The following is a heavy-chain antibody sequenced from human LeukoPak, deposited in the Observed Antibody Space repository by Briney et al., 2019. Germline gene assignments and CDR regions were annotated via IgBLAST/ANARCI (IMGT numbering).Heavy chain of an antibody. J-gene: IGHJ6*02. CDR1: GYSFTNYW. CDR2: IYPGDSDT. V-gene: IGHV5-51*01. Sequence: GESLKISCKGSGYSFTNYWIGWVRQMPGKGLEWMGIIYPGDSDTRYSPSFQGQVTVSADKSISTAYLQWSSLKASDTAMYYCARSDTGMVWPYYYYGMDVWGQGTTVTVSS. CDR3: ARSDTGMVWPYYYYGMDV. D-gene: IGHD5-18*01.